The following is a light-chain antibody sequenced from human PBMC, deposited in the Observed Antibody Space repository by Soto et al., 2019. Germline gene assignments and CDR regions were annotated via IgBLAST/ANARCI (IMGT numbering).Light chain of an antibody. CDR1: SSDVGSYNL. Sequence: QSALTQPASVSGSPGQSITISCTGTSSDVGSYNLVSWYQQPPGKAPKVMIYEVSQRPSGVSKRFSGSKSGNTASLTISGLQAEDEADYYCCSYAGRSTLVFGGGTQLTVL. CDR3: CSYAGRSTLV. CDR2: EVS. J-gene: IGLJ3*02. V-gene: IGLV2-23*02.